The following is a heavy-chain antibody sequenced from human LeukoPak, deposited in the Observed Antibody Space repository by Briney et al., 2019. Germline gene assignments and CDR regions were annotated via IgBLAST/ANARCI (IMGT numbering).Heavy chain of an antibody. V-gene: IGHV3-21*01. CDR3: ARGDDYVWGSYRPYQYYFDY. J-gene: IGHJ4*02. CDR2: ISSSSSYI. Sequence: GGSLRLSCAASGFTFSSYSMNWVRQAPGKGLEWVSSISSSSSYIYYADSVKGRFTISRDNAKNSLYLQMNSLRAEDTAVYYCARGDDYVWGSYRPYQYYFDYWGQGTLVTVSS. CDR1: GFTFSSYS. D-gene: IGHD3-16*02.